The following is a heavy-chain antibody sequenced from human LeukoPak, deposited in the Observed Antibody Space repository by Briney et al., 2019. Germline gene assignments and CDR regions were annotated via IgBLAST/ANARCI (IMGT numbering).Heavy chain of an antibody. CDR3: ARLAGVLAVGGEDY. Sequence: GESLKISCKGSGYKFTTYWIAWVRQMPGKGLEWMGIIYPGDSDTKYSPSFQGHVTISADKSTSTTYLHWDTLEASDNAMYYCARLAGVLAVGGEDYWGQGTLVTVSS. CDR2: IYPGDSDT. V-gene: IGHV5-51*01. D-gene: IGHD3-10*01. CDR1: GYKFTTYW. J-gene: IGHJ4*02.